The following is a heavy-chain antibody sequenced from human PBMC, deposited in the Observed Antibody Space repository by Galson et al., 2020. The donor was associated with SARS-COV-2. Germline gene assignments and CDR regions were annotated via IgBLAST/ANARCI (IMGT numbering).Heavy chain of an antibody. CDR1: GFTFSSYT. D-gene: IGHD2-21*02. CDR2: ISDDGGNK. Sequence: SCEASGFTFSSYTMPWVRQAPGKGLEWVAVISDDGGNKYYADSVKGRFTISRDNSKNTLYLHMNSLRAEDTAVYYCARGGLELLYAFDVWGQGTMVTVSS. CDR3: ARGGLELLYAFDV. V-gene: IGHV3-30-3*01. J-gene: IGHJ3*01.